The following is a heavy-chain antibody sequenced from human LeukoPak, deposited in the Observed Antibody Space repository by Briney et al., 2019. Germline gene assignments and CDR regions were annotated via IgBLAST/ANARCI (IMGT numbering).Heavy chain of an antibody. CDR1: GFTFSSYG. CDR3: AKDDRSRALPCQFDY. J-gene: IGHJ4*02. Sequence: LAGGSLRLSCAASGFTFSSYGMHWVRQAPGKGLEWVAFIRYDGSNKYYADSVKGRFTISRDNSKNTLYLQMNSLRAEDTAVYYCAKDDRSRALPCQFDYWGQGTLVTVSS. D-gene: IGHD1-26*01. CDR2: IRYDGSNK. V-gene: IGHV3-30*02.